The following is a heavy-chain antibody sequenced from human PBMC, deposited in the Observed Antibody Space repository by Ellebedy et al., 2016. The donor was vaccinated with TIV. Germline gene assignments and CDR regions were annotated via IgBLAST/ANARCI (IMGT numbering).Heavy chain of an antibody. J-gene: IGHJ4*02. CDR3: ARGRSGQLGAGPGDY. CDR1: GFTFSSYG. D-gene: IGHD3-10*01. V-gene: IGHV3-30*03. Sequence: GESLKISXAASGFTFSSYGMHWVRQAPGKGLEWVAVISYDGSNKYYADSVKGRFTISRDNSKNTLYLQMNSLRAEDTAVYYCARGRSGQLGAGPGDYWGQGTLVTVSS. CDR2: ISYDGSNK.